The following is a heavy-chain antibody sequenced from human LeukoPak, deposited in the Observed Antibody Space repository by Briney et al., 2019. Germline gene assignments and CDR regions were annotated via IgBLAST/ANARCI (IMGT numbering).Heavy chain of an antibody. CDR1: GGSFSGYY. CDR3: AREWDYYDSSGYSV. D-gene: IGHD3-22*01. V-gene: IGHV4-34*01. Sequence: SETLSLTCAVYGGSFSGYYWSWIRRPPGKGLEWIGEINHSGSTNYNPSLKSRVTISVDTSKNQFSLKLSSVTAADTAVYYCAREWDYYDSSGYSVWGQGTLVTVSS. CDR2: INHSGST. J-gene: IGHJ4*02.